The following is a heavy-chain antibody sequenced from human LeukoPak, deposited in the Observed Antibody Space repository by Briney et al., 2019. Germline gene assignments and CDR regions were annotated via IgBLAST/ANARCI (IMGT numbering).Heavy chain of an antibody. J-gene: IGHJ5*02. D-gene: IGHD3-9*01. Sequence: GESLKISCKGSEYSFTSYWIGWVRQMPGKGLEWMGIIYPGDSDTRYSPSFQGQVTISADKSISTAYLQWSSLKASDTAMYYCARVYDILTGSPYNWFDPWGQGTLVTVSS. CDR1: EYSFTSYW. V-gene: IGHV5-51*01. CDR3: ARVYDILTGSPYNWFDP. CDR2: IYPGDSDT.